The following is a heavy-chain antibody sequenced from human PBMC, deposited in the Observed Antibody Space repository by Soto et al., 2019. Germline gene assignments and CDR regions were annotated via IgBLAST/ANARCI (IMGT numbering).Heavy chain of an antibody. CDR1: GYSISSGYY. CDR3: AALWFGELASNY. CDR2: VYHNGIM. Sequence: SETLSLTCSVSGYSISSGYYWGWVRQAPGKGLEWLGSVYHNGIMFHNPSFQSRVTISVDTSKNQFSLNLRSVTAADTAVYYCAALWFGELASNYWGHGILVTSPQ. J-gene: IGHJ4*01. D-gene: IGHD3-10*01. V-gene: IGHV4-38-2*02.